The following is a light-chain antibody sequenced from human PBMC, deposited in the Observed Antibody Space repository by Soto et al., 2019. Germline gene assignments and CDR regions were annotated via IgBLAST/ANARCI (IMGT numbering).Light chain of an antibody. J-gene: IGKJ3*01. V-gene: IGKV1-13*02. CDR3: QQFNSYHIFT. Sequence: AIQLTQSPSSLSASVGDRVIITCRASQGISSALVWYQQRPGKAPKLLIYDASSLESGVPSRFSGSGSGTDFILTISSLQPEDFATYYCQQFNSYHIFTFGTGTKVDIK. CDR2: DAS. CDR1: QGISSA.